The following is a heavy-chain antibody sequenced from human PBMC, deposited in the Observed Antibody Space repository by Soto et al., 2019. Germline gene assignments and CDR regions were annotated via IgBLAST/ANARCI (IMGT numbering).Heavy chain of an antibody. J-gene: IGHJ6*02. Sequence: GGSLRLSCAASGFTFSSYWMSWVRQAPGKGLEWVANIKQDGSEKYYVDSVKGRFTISRDNAKNSLYLQMNSLRAEDTAVYYCARHGEPQLVYYYYGMDVWGQGTTVTVSS. V-gene: IGHV3-7*05. CDR1: GFTFSSYW. CDR2: IKQDGSEK. CDR3: ARHGEPQLVYYYYGMDV. D-gene: IGHD6-6*01.